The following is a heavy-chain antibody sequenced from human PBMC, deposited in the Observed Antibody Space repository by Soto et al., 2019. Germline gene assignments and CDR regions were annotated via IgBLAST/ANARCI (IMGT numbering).Heavy chain of an antibody. V-gene: IGHV1-69*02. CDR1: GGTFSSYT. CDR3: ARARTRDDFDY. CDR2: IIPILGIA. J-gene: IGHJ4*02. Sequence: QVQLVQSGAEVKKPGSSVKVSCKASGGTFSSYTISWVRQAPGQGLEWMGRIIPILGIANYAQKFQGRVTTTADKATSTAYMELSSLRSEDTAVYYCARARTRDDFDYWGQGTLVTVSS.